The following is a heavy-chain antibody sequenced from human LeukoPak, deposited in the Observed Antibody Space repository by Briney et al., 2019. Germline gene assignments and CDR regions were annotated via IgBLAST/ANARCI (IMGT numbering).Heavy chain of an antibody. CDR2: ISGSGGST. D-gene: IGHD6-19*01. V-gene: IGHV3-23*01. CDR1: GFTFSTYG. Sequence: GGTLRLSCAASGFTFSTYGMSWVRQAPGKGLEWVSAISGSGGSTYYADSVKGRFTISRDNAKNSLYLQMNSLRAEDTAVYYCATGTDEASSGWSTGLDYWGQGTLVTVSS. J-gene: IGHJ4*02. CDR3: ATGTDEASSGWSTGLDY.